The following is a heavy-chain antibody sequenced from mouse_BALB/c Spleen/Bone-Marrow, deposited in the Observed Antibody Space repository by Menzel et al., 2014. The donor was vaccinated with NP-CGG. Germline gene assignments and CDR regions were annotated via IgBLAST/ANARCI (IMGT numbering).Heavy chain of an antibody. CDR2: IWAGGST. V-gene: IGHV2-9*02. CDR1: GFSLTSYG. J-gene: IGHJ2*01. D-gene: IGHD2-10*01. CDR3: AIAYFGNYNYYFDY. Sequence: VQRVESGPGLVAPSQSLSITCTVSGFSLTSYGVHWVRQPPGKGMEWLGIIWAGGSTNYNSALMSRLSIIKDNAKIQVCLKMNSLQTDDTAMYFCAIAYFGNYNYYFDYWGQGTTLTVSS.